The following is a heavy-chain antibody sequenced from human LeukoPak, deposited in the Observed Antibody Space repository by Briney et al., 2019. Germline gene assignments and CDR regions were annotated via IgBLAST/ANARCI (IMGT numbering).Heavy chain of an antibody. V-gene: IGHV3-15*01. J-gene: IGHJ4*02. CDR3: TTDQAHYDYVWGSYRYTPRAY. Sequence: GGSLRLSCAASGFTFSNAWMSWVRQAPGKGLEWVGRIKSKTDGGTTDYAAPVKGRFTISRDDSKNTLYLQMNSLKTEDTAVYYCTTDQAHYDYVWGSYRYTPRAYWGQGILVTVSS. CDR1: GFTFSNAW. CDR2: IKSKTDGGTT. D-gene: IGHD3-16*02.